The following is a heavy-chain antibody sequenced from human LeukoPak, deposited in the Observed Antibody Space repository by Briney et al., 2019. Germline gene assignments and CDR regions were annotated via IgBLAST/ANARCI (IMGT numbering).Heavy chain of an antibody. CDR2: IDPSDSYT. CDR1: GYSFTSYW. J-gene: IGHJ6*02. V-gene: IGHV5-10-1*01. D-gene: IGHD1-26*01. CDR3: ARHFLGELPDMDV. Sequence: GESLKISCKGSGYSFTSYWISWVRQMPGKGLECMGRIDPSDSYTKYSPSFQGHVTISGDESISTAYLQWSSLKASDTAMYYCARHFLGELPDMDVWGQGTTVTVSS.